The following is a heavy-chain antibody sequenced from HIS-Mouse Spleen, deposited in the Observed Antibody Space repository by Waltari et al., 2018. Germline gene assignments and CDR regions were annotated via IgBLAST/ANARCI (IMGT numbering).Heavy chain of an antibody. V-gene: IGHV1-69*04. CDR2: IIPILGIA. D-gene: IGHD6-13*01. CDR1: GGTFRSYD. CDR3: ARHPEIAAAVGAFDI. J-gene: IGHJ3*02. Sequence: QVQLVQSGAAVKKPGSSVKVSCKASGGTFRSYDISWFLPAPGQGLEWMGRIIPILGIANYAQKFQGRVTITADKSTSTAYMELSSLRSEDTAVYYCARHPEIAAAVGAFDIWGQGTMVTVSS.